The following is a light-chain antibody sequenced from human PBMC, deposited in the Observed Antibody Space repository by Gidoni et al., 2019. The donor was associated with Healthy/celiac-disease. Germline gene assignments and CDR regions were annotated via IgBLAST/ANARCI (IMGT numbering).Light chain of an antibody. V-gene: IGLV3-1*01. J-gene: IGLJ1*01. CDR1: KLADKY. CDR3: QAWDSSTAV. CDR2: QDS. Sequence: SYELTQPTSVSVSPGQTASITCSGDKLADKYACWYQQKPGQSPVLVIYQDSTRPSGIPERFSGSNSGNTATLTISGTQAMDEADYYCQAWDSSTAVFGTGTKVTVL.